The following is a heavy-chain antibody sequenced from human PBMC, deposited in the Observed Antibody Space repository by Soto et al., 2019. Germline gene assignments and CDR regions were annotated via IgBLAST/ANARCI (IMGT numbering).Heavy chain of an antibody. D-gene: IGHD3-16*01. CDR2: IRIKVYGGTI. Sequence: GGSLRLACRGSRVRFCDYAINVFRQSQGRGLECVGFIRIKVYGGTIEYAASVKGRFSISRDDSKSIAYLQMNSLRTDDTAVYYCTRDGVQINDFDYPYSGSAVWGPGTTVP. CDR3: TRDGVQINDFDYPYSGSAV. J-gene: IGHJ6*02. V-gene: IGHV3-49*03. CDR1: RVRFCDYA.